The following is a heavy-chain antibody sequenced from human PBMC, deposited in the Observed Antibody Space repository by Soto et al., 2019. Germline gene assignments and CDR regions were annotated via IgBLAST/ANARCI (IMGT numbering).Heavy chain of an antibody. CDR1: GGSITNYY. CDR2: IFRTWTT. CDR3: TTEAYDNSGSLAFDI. V-gene: IGHV4-59*08. Sequence: SETLSLTCTVSGGSITNYYYSWIRQPPLKVLELIGYIFRTWTTSYSPSLKSRITLSLGTSHGHFSLKLNSVTASYTAVYYCTTEAYDNSGSLAFDIWGPGTLVT. D-gene: IGHD6-19*01. J-gene: IGHJ3*02.